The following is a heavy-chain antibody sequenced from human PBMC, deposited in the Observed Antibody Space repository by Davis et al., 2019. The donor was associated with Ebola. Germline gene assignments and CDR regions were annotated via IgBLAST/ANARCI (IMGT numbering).Heavy chain of an antibody. Sequence: GESLKISCKGSGYSFTSYWISWVRQMPGKGLEWMGRIDPSDSYTNYSPSFQGHVTISADKSISTAYLQWSSLKASDTAMYYCARPNLRFSGYYYGMDAWGQGTTVTVSS. CDR2: IDPSDSYT. V-gene: IGHV5-10-1*01. J-gene: IGHJ6*02. D-gene: IGHD3-3*01. CDR3: ARPNLRFSGYYYGMDA. CDR1: GYSFTSYW.